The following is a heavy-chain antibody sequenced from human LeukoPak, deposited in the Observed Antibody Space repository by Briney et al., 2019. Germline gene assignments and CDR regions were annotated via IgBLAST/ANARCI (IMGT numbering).Heavy chain of an antibody. D-gene: IGHD3-10*01. CDR1: GGSISSYY. Sequence: PSETLSLTCTVSGGSISSYYWSWIRQPPGKGLEWIGYIYTSGSTNYNPSLKSRVTISVDTSKNQLSLKLSSVTAADTAVYYCARHRDGSGSYRRDWFDPWGQGTLVTVSS. V-gene: IGHV4-4*09. CDR3: ARHRDGSGSYRRDWFDP. J-gene: IGHJ5*02. CDR2: IYTSGST.